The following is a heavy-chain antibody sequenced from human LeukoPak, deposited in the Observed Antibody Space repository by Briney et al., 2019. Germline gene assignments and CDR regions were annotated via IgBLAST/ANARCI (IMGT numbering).Heavy chain of an antibody. V-gene: IGHV3-48*01. CDR3: ARLFDY. J-gene: IGHJ4*02. Sequence: PGGSLRLSCSASGLTFSSYCMTCVRQAPGKGLEWVSYISGNSRTIYYADSEKGRFTIARDNAKNTLYLQMHSLRAEDTAVYYCARLFDYWGQGTLVTVSS. CDR2: ISGNSRTI. CDR1: GLTFSSYC.